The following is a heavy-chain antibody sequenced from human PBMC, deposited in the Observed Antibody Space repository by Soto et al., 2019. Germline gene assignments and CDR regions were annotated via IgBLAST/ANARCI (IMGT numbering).Heavy chain of an antibody. D-gene: IGHD3-3*01. CDR1: GFTFSSYG. J-gene: IGHJ4*02. CDR3: AKSGLTYYDFWSGYPYYFDY. CDR2: ISYDGSNK. V-gene: IGHV3-30*18. Sequence: PGGSLRLSCAASGFTFSSYGMHWVRQAPGKGLEWVAVISYDGSNKYYADSVKGRFTISRDNSKNTLYLQMNSLRAEDTAVYYCAKSGLTYYDFWSGYPYYFDYWGQGTLVTVSS.